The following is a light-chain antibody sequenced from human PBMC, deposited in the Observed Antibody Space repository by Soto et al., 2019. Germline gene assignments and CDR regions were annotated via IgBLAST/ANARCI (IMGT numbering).Light chain of an antibody. CDR1: QSVSSSY. J-gene: IGKJ3*01. CDR3: QQYGSSLFT. CDR2: AAS. Sequence: EIVLTQSPGTLSLSPGERATLSCSASQSVSSSYLAWYQQKPGQAPRLLIYAASSRSTGIPDRFSGSGSGTDFTLTISRLEPEDFAVYYCQQYGSSLFTFGPGTKVDIK. V-gene: IGKV3-20*01.